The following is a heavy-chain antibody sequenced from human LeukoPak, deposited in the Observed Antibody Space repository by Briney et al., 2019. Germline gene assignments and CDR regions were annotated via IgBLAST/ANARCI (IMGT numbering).Heavy chain of an antibody. CDR3: ARAGAGYCSSTSCAYDAFDI. V-gene: IGHV4-34*01. D-gene: IGHD2-2*01. CDR2: INHSGST. CDR1: GGSLSGYY. J-gene: IGHJ3*02. Sequence: SETLSLTCAVYGGSLSGYYWSWIRQPPGKGLEWIGEINHSGSTNYNPSLKSRVTISVDTSKNQFSLKLSSVTAADTAVYYCARAGAGYCSSTSCAYDAFDIWGQGTMVTVSS.